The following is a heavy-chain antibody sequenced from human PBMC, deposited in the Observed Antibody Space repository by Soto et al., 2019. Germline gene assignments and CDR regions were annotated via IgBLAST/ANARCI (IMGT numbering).Heavy chain of an antibody. CDR2: ISYDGSNK. V-gene: IGHV3-30-3*01. J-gene: IGHJ4*02. CDR3: AEGDSSGWYFHDY. CDR1: GFTFSSYA. D-gene: IGHD6-19*01. Sequence: QVQLVESGGGVVQPGRSLRLSCAASGFTFSSYAMHWVRQAPGKGLEWVAVISYDGSNKYYADSVKGRFTISRDNSKNTLYLQINSLRAEDTAVYYCAEGDSSGWYFHDYWGQGTLVTVSS.